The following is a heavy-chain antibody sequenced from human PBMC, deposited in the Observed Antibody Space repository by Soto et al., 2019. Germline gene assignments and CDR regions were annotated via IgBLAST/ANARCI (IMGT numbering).Heavy chain of an antibody. CDR2: ISGRGDSI. CDR1: GSTFSIYT. D-gene: IGHD2-2*01. J-gene: IGHJ5*01. CDR3: ARGTYGFDF. Sequence: GGSLRLSCAASGSTFSIYTMNWVRQAPGVGLEWVSIISGRGDSIYYADSVKGRFTISRDNSKNTLFLQMNSLRAEDTAVYYCARGTYGFDFWGQGALVTVSS. V-gene: IGHV3-23*01.